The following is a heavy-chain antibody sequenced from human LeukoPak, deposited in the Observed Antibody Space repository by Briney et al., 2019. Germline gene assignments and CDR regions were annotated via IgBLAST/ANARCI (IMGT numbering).Heavy chain of an antibody. CDR2: IKSKTDGGAT. V-gene: IGHV3-15*05. J-gene: IGHJ6*02. CDR1: GFTFSYAW. Sequence: GGSLRLSCAASGFTFSYAWMGWVRQAPGKGLEWVGRIKSKTDGGATEYAAPVKGRFTISRDDSKNTLYLQMNSLRPEDSALYYCAKGGGYQLYWGLDVWGQGTTVTVSS. D-gene: IGHD2-8*02. CDR3: AKGGGYQLYWGLDV.